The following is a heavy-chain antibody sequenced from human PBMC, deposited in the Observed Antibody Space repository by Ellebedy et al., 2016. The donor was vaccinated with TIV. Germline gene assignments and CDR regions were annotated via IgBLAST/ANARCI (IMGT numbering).Heavy chain of an antibody. V-gene: IGHV3-30*18. CDR3: AKDNSGTYYYYGMDV. Sequence: GESLKISCATSGFTFRSFGMHWVRLSVGKGLEWVADSSYDGAYAHYADSVKGRFTCSRDNSKNTLYLQMNSLRAEDTAVYYCAKDNSGTYYYYGMDVWGQGTTVTVSS. D-gene: IGHD1-26*01. CDR2: SSYDGAYA. J-gene: IGHJ6*02. CDR1: GFTFRSFG.